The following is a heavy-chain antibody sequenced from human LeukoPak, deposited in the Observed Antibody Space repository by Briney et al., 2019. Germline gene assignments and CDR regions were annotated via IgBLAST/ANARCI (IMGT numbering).Heavy chain of an antibody. CDR2: INPSGGST. D-gene: IGHD3-10*01. CDR3: AREGYGSGRRLGMDV. J-gene: IGHJ6*02. V-gene: IGHV1-46*01. Sequence: ASVKVSCKASGFTFINYYMHWVRQAPGQGLEWMGIINPSGGSTTYAQKIQGRVTLTRDTSTSTVYMELSSLRSEDTSVYYCAREGYGSGRRLGMDVWGQGTTVTVSS. CDR1: GFTFINYY.